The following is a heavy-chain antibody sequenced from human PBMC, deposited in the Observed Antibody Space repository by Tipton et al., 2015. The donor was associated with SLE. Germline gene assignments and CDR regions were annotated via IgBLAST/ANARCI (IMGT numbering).Heavy chain of an antibody. Sequence: TLSLTCTVSGGSISSHYWSWIRQPPGKGLEWIGYIYYSGSTNYNPSLKSRVTISVDTSKNQFSLKLSSVTAADTAVYYCARMAVGVPAASTVTTYYYYYGMDVWGQGTTVTVSS. D-gene: IGHD2-2*01. V-gene: IGHV4-59*11. CDR2: IYYSGST. CDR3: ARMAVGVPAASTVTTYYYYYGMDV. J-gene: IGHJ6*02. CDR1: GGSISSHY.